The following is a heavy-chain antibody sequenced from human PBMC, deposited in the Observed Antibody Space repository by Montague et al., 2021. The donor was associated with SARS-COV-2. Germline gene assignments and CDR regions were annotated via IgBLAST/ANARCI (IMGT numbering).Heavy chain of an antibody. J-gene: IGHJ4*02. CDR2: IYYSGTT. Sequence: SETLSLTCSVSSGSIISSGYYWGWIRQPPGKELEWIGNIYYSGTTYYNPSLQSRGTISVDTSKNHLSLRLSSVTAADTAVYFCARGTIRGVTTPFDCWGQGSQVTVSS. CDR1: SGSIISSGYY. CDR3: ARGTIRGVTTPFDC. V-gene: IGHV4-39*02. D-gene: IGHD3-10*01.